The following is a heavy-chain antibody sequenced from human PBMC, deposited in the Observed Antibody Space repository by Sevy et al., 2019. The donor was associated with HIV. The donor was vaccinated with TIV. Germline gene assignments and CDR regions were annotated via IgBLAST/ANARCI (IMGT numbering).Heavy chain of an antibody. J-gene: IGHJ6*02. D-gene: IGHD1-7*01. CDR1: GGSFSGYY. CDR3: ARGGITGTSPDVPGYGMDV. V-gene: IGHV4-34*01. Sequence: SETLSLTCAVYGGSFSGYYWSWIRQPPGKGLEWIGEINHSGSTNYNPSLKSRVTISVDTSKNQFSLKLSSVTAADTAAYYCARGGITGTSPDVPGYGMDVWGQGTTVTASS. CDR2: INHSGST.